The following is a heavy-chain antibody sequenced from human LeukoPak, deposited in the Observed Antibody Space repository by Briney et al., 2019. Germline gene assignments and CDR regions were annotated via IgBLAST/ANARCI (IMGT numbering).Heavy chain of an antibody. V-gene: IGHV4-39*01. J-gene: IGHJ4*02. CDR2: MYYSGNT. D-gene: IGHD3-10*01. CDR3: ARHPPYGSRSWGAYYFDY. Sequence: PSETLSLTCSVSGDSIGSSNYDWGWIRQPPGKGLEWIASMYYSGNTYYNPSLQSRATISVDTSKNQFSLKLTSVTAADTAVYFCARHPPYGSRSWGAYYFDYWGQGNLVTVSS. CDR1: GDSIGSSNYD.